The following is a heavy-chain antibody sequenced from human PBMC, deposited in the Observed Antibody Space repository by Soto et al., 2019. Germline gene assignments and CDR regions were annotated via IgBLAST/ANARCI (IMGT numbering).Heavy chain of an antibody. V-gene: IGHV4-39*01. D-gene: IGHD3-10*01. J-gene: IGHJ5*02. CDR1: GGSLSRRNYY. CDR3: AATSKRCGVRGRLDP. CDR2: IYDSANI. Sequence: PSETLSLTCTVSGGSLSRRNYYWGCISQPPGKGLEWIGSIYDSANIYYNPSLKSRVTISVDTSKNQFSLKLSSVTASDTAVYCWAATSKRCGVRGRLDPWVHGRLVPV.